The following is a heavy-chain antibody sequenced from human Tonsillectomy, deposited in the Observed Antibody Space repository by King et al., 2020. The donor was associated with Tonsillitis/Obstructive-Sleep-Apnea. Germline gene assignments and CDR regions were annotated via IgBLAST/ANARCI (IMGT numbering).Heavy chain of an antibody. CDR2: IYSGGRT. V-gene: IGHV3-53*04. Sequence: VQLVESGGGLVQPGGSLRLSCAASGFTVSSNYMTWVRQAPGKGLEWGSVIYSGGRTYYADSVKGRFTTSRHNSKNTLYLQMNSLRAEDTAVYYCASHFSYYYYYYMDVWGKGTTVTVSS. CDR3: ASHFSYYYYYYMDV. CDR1: GFTVSSNY. J-gene: IGHJ6*03.